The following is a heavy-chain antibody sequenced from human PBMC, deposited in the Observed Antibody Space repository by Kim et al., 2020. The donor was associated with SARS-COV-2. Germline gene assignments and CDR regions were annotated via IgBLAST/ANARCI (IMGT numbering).Heavy chain of an antibody. V-gene: IGHV3-23*01. Sequence: GGSLRLSCEVSGFTSRRYAMSWVRQAPGKGLEWVSGFDGSSGRTLYADSVKGRFTVSRDSSKNTLYLEMTSLTVEDTAVYYCAKDRNVVWFGELDYWGQGTLVTVSS. CDR3: AKDRNVVWFGELDY. J-gene: IGHJ4*02. CDR1: GFTSRRYA. CDR2: FDGSSGRT. D-gene: IGHD3-10*01.